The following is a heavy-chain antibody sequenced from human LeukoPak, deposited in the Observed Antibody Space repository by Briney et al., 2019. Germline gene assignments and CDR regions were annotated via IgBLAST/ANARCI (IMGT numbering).Heavy chain of an antibody. D-gene: IGHD6-19*01. J-gene: IGHJ4*02. V-gene: IGHV3-30-3*01. Sequence: GGSLRLSCAASGFTFSSYAMHWVRQAPGKGLEWVAVISYDGSNKYYADSVKGRFTISRDNSKNTLYLQMNSLRAEDTAAYYCASEGSGWYYYFDYWGQGTLVTVSS. CDR2: ISYDGSNK. CDR1: GFTFSSYA. CDR3: ASEGSGWYYYFDY.